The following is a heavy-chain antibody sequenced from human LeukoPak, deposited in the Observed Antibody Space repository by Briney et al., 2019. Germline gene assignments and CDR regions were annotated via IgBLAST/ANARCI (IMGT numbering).Heavy chain of an antibody. J-gene: IGHJ4*02. D-gene: IGHD3-16*01. V-gene: IGHV4-59*01. CDR3: ARGKGDFDS. CDR2: IYYTGST. CDR1: GDSFTNYF. Sequence: SETLSLTCTVSGDSFTNYFWSWIQQPPGKGLEWIGSIYYTGSTNYNPSLQSRVTISLDTSKNHFSLNLNSVTAADTAVYYCARGKGDFDSWGQGTLVTVSS.